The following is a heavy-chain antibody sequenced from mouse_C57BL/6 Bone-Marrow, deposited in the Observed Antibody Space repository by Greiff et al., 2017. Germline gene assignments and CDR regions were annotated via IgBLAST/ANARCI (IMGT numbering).Heavy chain of an antibody. CDR1: GYTFTSYW. D-gene: IGHD2-2*01. CDR3: ARERRYYGYRGFAY. V-gene: IGHV1-64*01. CDR2: IHPKSGST. Sequence: QVQLQQPGAELVKPGASVKLSCKASGYTFTSYWMHWVKQRPGQGLEWIGMIHPKSGSTNYNEKFKSKATLTVDKSSSTAYMQLSSLTSEDSAVYYCARERRYYGYRGFAYWGQGTLVTVSA. J-gene: IGHJ3*01.